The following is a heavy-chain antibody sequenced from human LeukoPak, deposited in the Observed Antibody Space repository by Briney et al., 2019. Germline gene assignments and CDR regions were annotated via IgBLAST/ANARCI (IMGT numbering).Heavy chain of an antibody. V-gene: IGHV4-61*01. CDR1: GGSLSSGSYY. D-gene: IGHD6-19*01. CDR3: ARLVGRGWPNFDN. CDR2: IYYSGST. J-gene: IGHJ4*02. Sequence: SETLSLTCTVSGGSLSSGSYYWSWVRQPPGKGLEWIGYIYYSGSTNYNPSLKSRVTISVDTSKNQFSLKLSSVTAADTAVYYCARLVGRGWPNFDNWGQGTLVTVSS.